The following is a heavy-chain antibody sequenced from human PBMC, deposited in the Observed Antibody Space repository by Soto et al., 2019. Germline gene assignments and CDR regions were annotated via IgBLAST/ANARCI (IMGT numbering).Heavy chain of an antibody. Sequence: SSETLSLTCTVSGDSISNSYWSWIRQPPGKDLEWIAFIYNSVSTNYNPSLKSRVTISVDTSKNQFSLKLNSVIAAETAVYFCARGPPFDYWGQGTLVTVSS. CDR1: GDSISNSY. V-gene: IGHV4-59*01. CDR2: IYNSVST. CDR3: ARGPPFDY. J-gene: IGHJ4*02.